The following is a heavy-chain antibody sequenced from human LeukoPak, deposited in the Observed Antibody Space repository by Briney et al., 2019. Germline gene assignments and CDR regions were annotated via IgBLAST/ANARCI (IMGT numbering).Heavy chain of an antibody. Sequence: PGGSLRLSCAASGFTFSNAWMGWVRQAPGKGLEWVGRIKSKTDGGTTDYAAPVKGRFTISRDDSKNTLYLQMNSLKTEDTAVYYCTTDVIYYDSSVDYWGQGTLVTVSS. J-gene: IGHJ4*02. CDR1: GFTFSNAW. D-gene: IGHD3-22*01. CDR3: TTDVIYYDSSVDY. CDR2: IKSKTDGGTT. V-gene: IGHV3-15*01.